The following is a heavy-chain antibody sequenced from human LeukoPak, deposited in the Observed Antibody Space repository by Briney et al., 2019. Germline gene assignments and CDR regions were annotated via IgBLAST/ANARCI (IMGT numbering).Heavy chain of an antibody. CDR3: AAGPSGYSYSYFDY. D-gene: IGHD5-18*01. Sequence: ASVKVSCKASGYTFTSNYIHWVRQAPGQGLEWMGMIYPRDGSTSYAQKFQERVTITRDMSTSTAYMELSSLRSEDTAVYYCAAGPSGYSYSYFDYWGQGTLVTVSS. V-gene: IGHV1-46*01. CDR2: IYPRDGST. CDR1: GYTFTSNY. J-gene: IGHJ4*02.